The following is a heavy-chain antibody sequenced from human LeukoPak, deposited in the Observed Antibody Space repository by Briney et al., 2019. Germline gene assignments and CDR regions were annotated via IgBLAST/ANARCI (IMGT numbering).Heavy chain of an antibody. V-gene: IGHV1-2*02. Sequence: GASVKVSCKASGYTFTGYHMHWVRQAPGQGLEWMGWINVKTGDTVYAQNFQGRITVTRETSISTGYMELSRLTSDDTAVYYSARVGIVETDNYDLDVWGQGTAVTVS. J-gene: IGHJ6*02. CDR3: ARVGIVETDNYDLDV. CDR1: GYTFTGYH. D-gene: IGHD3-22*01. CDR2: INVKTGDT.